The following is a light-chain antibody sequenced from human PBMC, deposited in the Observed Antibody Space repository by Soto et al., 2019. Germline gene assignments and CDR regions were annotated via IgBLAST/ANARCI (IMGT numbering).Light chain of an antibody. CDR1: SSSIERNT. J-gene: IGLJ1*01. Sequence: QSVLTQPPSASGTPGQRVTISCSGDSSSIERNTVSWYQQLPGMAPKLLIYLNSRRPSGVPDRFSGSKSGSSASLAITGLRAEDEADYYCQSYDSSLNEYVFGPGTKVTVL. CDR3: QSYDSSLNEYV. V-gene: IGLV1-44*01. CDR2: LNS.